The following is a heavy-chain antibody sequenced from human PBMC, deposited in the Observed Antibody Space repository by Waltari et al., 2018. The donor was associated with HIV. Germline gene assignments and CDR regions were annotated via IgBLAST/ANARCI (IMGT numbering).Heavy chain of an antibody. J-gene: IGHJ4*02. Sequence: QVQLQESGPGLVKPSETLSLNCAVPGYAISSGYYSAWIRQPSGKGLDWIGSIYHSGSTYYNPSLKSRVTISVDTSKNQCSLKLSSVTAADTAVYYCARQIQCSGGSCHDAYFDYWGQGTLVTVSS. D-gene: IGHD2-15*01. CDR2: IYHSGST. CDR1: GYAISSGYY. V-gene: IGHV4-38-2*01. CDR3: ARQIQCSGGSCHDAYFDY.